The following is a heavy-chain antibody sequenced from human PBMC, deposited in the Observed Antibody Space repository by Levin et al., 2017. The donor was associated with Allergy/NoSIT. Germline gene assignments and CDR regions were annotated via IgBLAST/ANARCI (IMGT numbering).Heavy chain of an antibody. J-gene: IGHJ3*02. D-gene: IGHD6-19*01. CDR2: IRGGSSAT. V-gene: IGHV3-11*03. CDR1: GFSISTLY. Sequence: GESLKISCAASGFSISTLYMSWIRQAPGKGLEWVSYIRGGSSATNYADSVKGRFTISRDNTQNLLFLQMNSLTAEDTAVYYCARLTSQPRQWAFDIWGQGTVVTVSS. CDR3: ARLTSQPRQWAFDI.